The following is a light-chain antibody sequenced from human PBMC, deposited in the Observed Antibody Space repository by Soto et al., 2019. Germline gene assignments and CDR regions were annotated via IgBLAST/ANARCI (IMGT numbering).Light chain of an antibody. CDR3: TAYAGSNNLV. CDR2: EVD. V-gene: IGLV2-8*02. J-gene: IGLJ2*01. CDR1: SSDVGGYKY. Sequence: QSALTQPPSASRSPGQSVTISCTVTSSDVGGYKYVSWYQQHPGKAPKVMIYEVDRRPSGVPDRFSGSQSGNTASLTVSGLQAEDEADYFCTAYAGSNNLVFGGGTKLTVL.